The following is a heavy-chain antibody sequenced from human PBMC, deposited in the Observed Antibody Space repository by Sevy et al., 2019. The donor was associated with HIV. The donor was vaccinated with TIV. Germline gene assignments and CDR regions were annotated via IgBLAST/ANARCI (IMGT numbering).Heavy chain of an antibody. CDR3: ARGFMGADYYYGIDV. CDR1: RLTFSSSS. J-gene: IGHJ6*02. Sequence: GGSLRLSCAASRLTFSSSSVNWVRQAPGKGLEWVSYISSSTTIYYADSVKGRFTISRDNAKNSLYLQMNSLRDEDTAVYYCARGFMGADYYYGIDVWGQGTTVTVSS. D-gene: IGHD3-3*01. V-gene: IGHV3-48*02. CDR2: ISSSTTI.